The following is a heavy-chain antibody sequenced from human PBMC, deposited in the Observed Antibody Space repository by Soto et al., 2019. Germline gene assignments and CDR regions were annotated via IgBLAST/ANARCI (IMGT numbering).Heavy chain of an antibody. CDR2: IWYDGSNK. CDR1: GFSFNSHG. Sequence: QVQLVESGGGVVQPGRSLRLSCAASGFSFNSHGMHWVRQAPGKGLEWVSLIWYDGSNKYYTDSVKGRFTVSRDNSKNPVYLQMNSPRAEDTAVYYCPRDGAWFGEFLDAFDFWGQGTMVTVSS. D-gene: IGHD3-10*01. CDR3: PRDGAWFGEFLDAFDF. V-gene: IGHV3-33*01. J-gene: IGHJ3*01.